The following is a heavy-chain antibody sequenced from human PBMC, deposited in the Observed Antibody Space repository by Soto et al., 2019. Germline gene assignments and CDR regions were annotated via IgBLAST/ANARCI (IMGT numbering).Heavy chain of an antibody. V-gene: IGHV3-74*01. J-gene: IGHJ4*02. D-gene: IGHD6-13*01. CDR2: INSDGSST. CDR1: GFTFSSYW. Sequence: GGSLRLSCAASGFTFSSYWMHWVRQAPGKGLVWVSRINSDGSSTSYADSVKGRFTISRDNAKNTLYLQMNSLRAEDTAVYYCAMAKYSSSLDYWGQGTLVTVSS. CDR3: AMAKYSSSLDY.